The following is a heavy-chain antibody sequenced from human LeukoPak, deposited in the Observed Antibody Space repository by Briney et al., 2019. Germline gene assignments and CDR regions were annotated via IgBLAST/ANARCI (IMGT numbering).Heavy chain of an antibody. J-gene: IGHJ4*02. CDR1: GCTFSSYS. Sequence: GGSLRLSCAASGCTFSSYSMNWVRQAPGKGLEWVSSISSSSSYIYYADSVKGRFTISRDNAKNSLYLQMNSLRAEDTAVYYCAKGPGEWFSDYWGQGTLVTVSS. V-gene: IGHV3-21*01. CDR2: ISSSSSYI. D-gene: IGHD3-3*01. CDR3: AKGPGEWFSDY.